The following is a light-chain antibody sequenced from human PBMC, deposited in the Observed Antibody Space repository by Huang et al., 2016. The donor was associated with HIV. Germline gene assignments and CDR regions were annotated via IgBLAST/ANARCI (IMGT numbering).Light chain of an antibody. V-gene: IGKV3-15*01. CDR2: GSS. CDR3: HQYNNWLLS. Sequence: EIVMTQSPATLSVSPGQRVTLSCRANRSVSTHLAWYQHRHGQAPRLLIYGSSTRAPGIPARFSGSGSGTDFSLTISSLQSEDFALYYCHQYNNWLLSFGGGTRV. J-gene: IGKJ4*01. CDR1: RSVSTH.